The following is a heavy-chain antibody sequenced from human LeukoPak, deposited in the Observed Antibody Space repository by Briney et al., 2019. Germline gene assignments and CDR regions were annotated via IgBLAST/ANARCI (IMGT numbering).Heavy chain of an antibody. V-gene: IGHV1-2*02. CDR2: INPNSGGT. J-gene: IGHJ4*02. CDR3: ARVGFGYSGYDYVDY. Sequence: ASVKVSCKASGYTFTGYYMHWVRQAPGQGLEWMGWINPNSGGTNYTQKFQGRVTMTRDTSISTAYMELSRLRSDDTAVYYCARVGFGYSGYDYVDYWGQGTLVTVSS. CDR1: GYTFTGYY. D-gene: IGHD5-12*01.